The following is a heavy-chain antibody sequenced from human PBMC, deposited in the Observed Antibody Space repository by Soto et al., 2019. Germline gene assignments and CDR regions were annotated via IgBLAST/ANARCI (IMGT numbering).Heavy chain of an antibody. CDR1: GGSISSGGYY. D-gene: IGHD1-1*01. CDR2: IYNSGST. Sequence: SETLSLTCTVSGGSISSGGYYWNWIRHHPGKGLEWIGYIYNSGSTYYNPYLKSRVFISADTSKNLLSLKLSSVTAADTAVYYCARFNTEQLERRNAFWFDPWGQGTLVTVSS. J-gene: IGHJ5*02. CDR3: ARFNTEQLERRNAFWFDP. V-gene: IGHV4-31*03.